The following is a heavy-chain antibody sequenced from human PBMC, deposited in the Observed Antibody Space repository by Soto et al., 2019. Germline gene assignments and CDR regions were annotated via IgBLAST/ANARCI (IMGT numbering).Heavy chain of an antibody. Sequence: GASVKVSCKASGYTFTSYAMHWVRQAPGQRLEWMGWINAGNGNTKYSQKFQGRVTITRDTSASTAYMELSSLRSEDTAVYYCARGVGYCSSTSCRTHVDYWGQGTLVTVSS. V-gene: IGHV1-3*01. J-gene: IGHJ4*02. CDR2: INAGNGNT. CDR3: ARGVGYCSSTSCRTHVDY. D-gene: IGHD2-2*01. CDR1: GYTFTSYA.